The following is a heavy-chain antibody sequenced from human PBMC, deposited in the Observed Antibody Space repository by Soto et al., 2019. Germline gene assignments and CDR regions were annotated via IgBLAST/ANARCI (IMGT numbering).Heavy chain of an antibody. D-gene: IGHD4-17*01. CDR1: GGSISSGGYY. CDR3: ARSSHSTGTPFDY. J-gene: IGHJ4*02. CDR2: IYYSGST. Sequence: QVQLQESGPGLVKPSQTLSLTCTVSGGSISSGGYYWSWIRQHPGKGLEWIGYIYYSGSTYYNPSLKRRVTISVDTAKNPFSLKLSSVTAADTAVYYCARSSHSTGTPFDYWGQGTLGTVSS. V-gene: IGHV4-31*03.